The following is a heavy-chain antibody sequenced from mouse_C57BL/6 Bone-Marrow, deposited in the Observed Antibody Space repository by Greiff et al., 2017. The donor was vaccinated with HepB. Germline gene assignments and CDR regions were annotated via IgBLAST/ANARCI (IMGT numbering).Heavy chain of an antibody. D-gene: IGHD2-4*01. CDR3: AGGGDYGYFDY. J-gene: IGHJ2*01. V-gene: IGHV12-3*01. Sequence: VKLQESGPGLVKPSQSLFLTCSITGFPITSGYYWIWIRQSPGKPLEWMGYITHSGETFYNPSLQSPISITRETSKNQFFLQLNSVTTEDTAMYYCAGGGDYGYFDYWGQGTTLTVSS. CDR1: GFPITSGYY. CDR2: ITHSGET.